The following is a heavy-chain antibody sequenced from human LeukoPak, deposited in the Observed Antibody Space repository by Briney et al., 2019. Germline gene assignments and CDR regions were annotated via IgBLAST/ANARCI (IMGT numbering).Heavy chain of an antibody. CDR3: ARASKFFGWLQFLRAFDI. Sequence: PGGSLRLSCAASGFTLSNYPMHWIRQPPGKGLEWIGEINHSGSTNYNPSLKSRVTISVDTSKNQFSLKLSSVTAADTAVYYCARASKFFGWLQFLRAFDIWGQGTMVTVSS. V-gene: IGHV4-34*01. CDR1: GFTLSNYP. D-gene: IGHD5-12*01. CDR2: INHSGST. J-gene: IGHJ3*02.